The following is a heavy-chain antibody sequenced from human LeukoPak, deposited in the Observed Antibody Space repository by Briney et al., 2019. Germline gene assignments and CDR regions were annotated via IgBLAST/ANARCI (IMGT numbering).Heavy chain of an antibody. V-gene: IGHV3-74*03. J-gene: IGHJ4*02. Sequence: GGSLRLSCVASGFTLSRYWMHWVRQVPGKGLEWVSRINEDASTITYADSVKSRFTISRDNAKNTLYLQMNSLRAEDTAVYFCVRDLILVWTPGDDFDHWGQGTLVTVSS. CDR1: GFTLSRYW. CDR2: INEDASTI. CDR3: VRDLILVWTPGDDFDH. D-gene: IGHD3-16*01.